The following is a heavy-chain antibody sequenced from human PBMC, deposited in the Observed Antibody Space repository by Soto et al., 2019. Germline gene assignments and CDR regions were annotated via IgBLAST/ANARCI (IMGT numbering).Heavy chain of an antibody. CDR2: ISGSGGST. J-gene: IGHJ5*02. V-gene: IGHV3-23*01. CDR1: GFTFSSFA. D-gene: IGHD2-2*01. CDR3: AKAGDIVVVPAANSRPNWFDP. Sequence: GGSLRLSCAASGFTFSSFAMSWVRQAPGKGLEWVSAISGSGGSTYNTDSVKGRFTISRDNSKNTLYLQMNSLRAEDTAVYYCAKAGDIVVVPAANSRPNWFDPWGQGTLVTVSS.